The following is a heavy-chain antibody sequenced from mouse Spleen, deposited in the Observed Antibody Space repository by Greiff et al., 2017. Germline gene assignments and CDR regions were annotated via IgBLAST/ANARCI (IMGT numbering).Heavy chain of an antibody. CDR1: GYTFTSYW. Sequence: QVQLQQPGAELVRPGSSVKLSCKASGYTFTSYWMHWVKQRPIQGLEWIGNIDPSDSETHYNQKFKDKATLTVDKSSSTAYMQLSSLTSEDSAVYYCATPITTDYFAMDYWGQGTSVTVSS. CDR2: IDPSDSET. J-gene: IGHJ4*01. D-gene: IGHD1-1*01. V-gene: IGHV1-52*01. CDR3: ATPITTDYFAMDY.